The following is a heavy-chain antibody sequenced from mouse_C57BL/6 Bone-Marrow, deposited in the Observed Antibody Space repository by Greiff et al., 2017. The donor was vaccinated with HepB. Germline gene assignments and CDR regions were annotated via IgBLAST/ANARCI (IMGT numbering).Heavy chain of an antibody. D-gene: IGHD1-1*01. CDR2: IYPRSGNT. CDR1: GYTFTSYG. J-gene: IGHJ3*01. V-gene: IGHV1-81*01. Sequence: VKLMESGAELARPGASVKLSCKASGYTFTSYGISWVKQRTGQGLEWIGEIYPRSGNTYYNEKFKGKATLTADKSSSTAYMELRSLTSEDSAVYFCARGDYYGSKWFAYWGQGTLVTVSA. CDR3: ARGDYYGSKWFAY.